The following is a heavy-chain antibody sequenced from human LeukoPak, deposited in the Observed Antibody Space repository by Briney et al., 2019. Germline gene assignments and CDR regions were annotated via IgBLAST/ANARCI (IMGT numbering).Heavy chain of an antibody. V-gene: IGHV4-59*01. J-gene: IGHJ6*02. D-gene: IGHD6-19*01. CDR1: GGSISSYY. Sequence: SETLSLTCTVSGGSISSYYWSWIRQPPGKGLEWIGYVYYSGSTNYNPSLKSRVTISVDTSKNQFSLKLSSVTAADTAVYYCAREGRGGWGVYGMDVWGQGTTVTVSS. CDR3: AREGRGGWGVYGMDV. CDR2: VYYSGST.